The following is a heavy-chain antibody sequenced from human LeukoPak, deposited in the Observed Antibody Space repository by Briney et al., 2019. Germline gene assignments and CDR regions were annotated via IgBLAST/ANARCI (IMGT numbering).Heavy chain of an antibody. D-gene: IGHD2-2*01. CDR1: GFTFSSYA. CDR2: ISGGGGST. Sequence: GGSLRLSCAASGFTFSSYAMSWVRQAPGKGLEWVSAISGGGGSTYYADSVKGRFTISRDNSKNTLYLQMNSLRAEDTAVYYCAKDPCSSTSCYNDYWGQGTLVTVSS. CDR3: AKDPCSSTSCYNDY. J-gene: IGHJ4*02. V-gene: IGHV3-23*01.